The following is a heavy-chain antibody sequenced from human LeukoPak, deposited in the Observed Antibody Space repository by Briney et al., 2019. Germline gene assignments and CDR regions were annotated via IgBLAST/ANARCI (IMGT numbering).Heavy chain of an antibody. D-gene: IGHD2-15*01. Sequence: SETLSLTCTVSGGSVSSGNYHWGWVRQAPGRGLEWIGHNGNTNYNPSLKSRVPISIDTSKNQFSLNLNTVTAADTAVYYCATYYRGVGGRGHWGPGTLVTVSS. V-gene: IGHV4-61*01. CDR3: ATYYRGVGGRGH. CDR2: NGNT. CDR1: GGSVSSGNYH. J-gene: IGHJ4*02.